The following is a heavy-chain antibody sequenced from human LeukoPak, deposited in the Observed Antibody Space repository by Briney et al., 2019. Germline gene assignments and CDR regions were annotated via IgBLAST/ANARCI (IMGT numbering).Heavy chain of an antibody. CDR2: ISSSSSYI. CDR1: GFTFSSYS. D-gene: IGHD5-18*01. CDR3: ARGQDDGYSYGLAFDY. Sequence: PGGSLRLSCAASGFTFSSYSMNWVRQAPGKGLEWVSSISSSSSYIYYADSVKGRFTISRDNAKNSLYLQMNSLRAEDTAVYYCARGQDDGYSYGLAFDYWGQGTLVTVSS. J-gene: IGHJ4*02. V-gene: IGHV3-21*01.